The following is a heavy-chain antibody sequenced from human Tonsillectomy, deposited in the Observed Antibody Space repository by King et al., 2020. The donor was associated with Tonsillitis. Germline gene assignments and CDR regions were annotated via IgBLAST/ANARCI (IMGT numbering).Heavy chain of an antibody. CDR2: ISSNGGST. CDR1: GFTFSSYA. J-gene: IGHJ4*02. D-gene: IGHD6-19*01. V-gene: IGHV3-64D*06. CDR3: VKVNKMQWLVRGLDY. Sequence: QLVQSGGGLVQPGGSLRLSCSASGFTFSSYAMHWVRQAPGKGLEYVSAISSNGGSTYYADSVKGRFTISRDNSKNTLYLQMSSLRAEDTAVYYCVKVNKMQWLVRGLDYWGQGTLVTVSS.